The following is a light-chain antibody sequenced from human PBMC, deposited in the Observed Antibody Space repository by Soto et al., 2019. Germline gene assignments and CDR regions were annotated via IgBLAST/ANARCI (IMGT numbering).Light chain of an antibody. CDR3: QQYSSSSVT. CDR1: QSISNW. J-gene: IGKJ2*01. V-gene: IGKV1-5*03. CDR2: KAS. Sequence: DIQMTQSPSSLSASVGDRVTITCRASQSISNWLAWFQQKPGKAPKLLIQKASSLESGVPSRFSGGGSGTEFTLTISSLQPDDFATYFCQQYSSSSVTFVQGTNLEI.